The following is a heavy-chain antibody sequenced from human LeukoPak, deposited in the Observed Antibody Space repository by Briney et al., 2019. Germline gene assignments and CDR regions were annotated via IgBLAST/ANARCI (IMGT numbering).Heavy chain of an antibody. CDR3: ARASDIVATSYYYYYMDV. V-gene: IGHV4-61*02. D-gene: IGHD5-12*01. J-gene: IGHJ6*03. CDR2: IYTSGST. CDR1: GGSISSGGYY. Sequence: SETLSLTCTVSGGSISSGGYYWSWIRQPPGKGLEWIGRIYTSGSTNYNPSLKSRVTISVDTSKNQLSLKLSSVTAADTAVYYCARASDIVATSYYYYYMDVWGKGTTVTVSS.